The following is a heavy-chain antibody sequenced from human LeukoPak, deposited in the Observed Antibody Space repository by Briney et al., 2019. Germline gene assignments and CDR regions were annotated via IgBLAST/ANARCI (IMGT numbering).Heavy chain of an antibody. V-gene: IGHV4-59*01. CDR1: GGSISSYY. J-gene: IGHJ6*03. D-gene: IGHD3-3*01. CDR3: ARDRGSKDYDFWSGYYKGDYYYYMDV. CDR2: IYYSGST. Sequence: SETPSLTCTVSGGSISSYYWSWIRQPPGKGLEWIGYIYYSGSTNYNPSLKSRVTISVDTSKNQFSLKLSSVTAADTAVYYCARDRGSKDYDFWSGYYKGDYYYYMDVWGKGTTVTVSS.